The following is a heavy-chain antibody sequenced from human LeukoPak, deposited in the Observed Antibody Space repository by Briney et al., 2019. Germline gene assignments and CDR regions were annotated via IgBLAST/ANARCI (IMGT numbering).Heavy chain of an antibody. CDR3: ARGSSGYKYFFDY. Sequence: GGSLTLSCAASGFTLSSYEMNCVRQAPGKGLEWDSYSSSSGSTTYYADSVKGRFTISRDNAKNSLYLQMNSLRAEDTAVYYCARGSSGYKYFFDYWGQGTLVTVSS. V-gene: IGHV3-48*03. J-gene: IGHJ4*02. D-gene: IGHD6-19*01. CDR1: GFTLSSYE. CDR2: SSSSGSTT.